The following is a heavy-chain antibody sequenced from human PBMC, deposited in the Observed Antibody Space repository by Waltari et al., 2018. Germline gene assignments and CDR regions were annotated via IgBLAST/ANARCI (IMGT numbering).Heavy chain of an antibody. V-gene: IGHV4-39*07. J-gene: IGHJ4*02. Sequence: QLQLQESGPGLVKPSETLSLTCTVSGGSISSSSYYWGWIRQPPGKGLEWIGSIYYSGGTYYNPSLKSRVTISVDTSKNQFSLKLSSVTAADTAVYYCARVQETYDYVWGSYRSFDYWGQGTLVTVSS. CDR2: IYYSGGT. CDR1: GGSISSSSYY. CDR3: ARVQETYDYVWGSYRSFDY. D-gene: IGHD3-16*02.